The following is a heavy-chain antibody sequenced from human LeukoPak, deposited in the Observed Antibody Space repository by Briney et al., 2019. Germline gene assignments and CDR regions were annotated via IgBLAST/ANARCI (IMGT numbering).Heavy chain of an antibody. CDR2: MYYSGGT. CDR1: GDSISSSSYY. V-gene: IGHV4-61*01. J-gene: IGHJ5*02. Sequence: PSETLSLTCTVSGDSISSSSYYWSWIRQPPGKGLEWIAYMYYSGGTKYNPSLKSRVTISVDPSKNQFFLKLNSVTAADTAVYYCARVSGSVTTINFDPWGQGTLVTVSS. D-gene: IGHD4-17*01. CDR3: ARVSGSVTTINFDP.